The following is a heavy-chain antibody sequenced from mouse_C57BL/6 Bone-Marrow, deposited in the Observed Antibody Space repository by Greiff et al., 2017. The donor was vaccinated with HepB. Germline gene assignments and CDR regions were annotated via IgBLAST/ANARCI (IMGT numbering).Heavy chain of an antibody. J-gene: IGHJ4*01. CDR2: INPYNGGT. Sequence: VQLQQSGPVLVKPGASVKMSCKASGYTFTDYYMNWVKQSHGKSLEWIGVINPYNGGTSYNQKFKGKATLTVDKSSSTAYMELNSLTSEDSAVYYCARSSVEGYYAMDYWGQGTSVTVSS. CDR3: ARSSVEGYYAMDY. CDR1: GYTFTDYY. V-gene: IGHV1-19*01.